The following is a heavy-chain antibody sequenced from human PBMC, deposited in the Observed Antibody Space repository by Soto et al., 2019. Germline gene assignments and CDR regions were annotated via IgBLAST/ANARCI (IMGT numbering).Heavy chain of an antibody. J-gene: IGHJ6*02. CDR2: ISYDGSNK. CDR3: AKERKGYDFWSGYRTYYYYYGMDV. V-gene: IGHV3-30*18. D-gene: IGHD3-3*01. Sequence: GGSLRLSCAASGFTFSSYGMHWVRQAPGKWLEWVAVISYDGSNKYYADSVKGRFTISRDNSKNTLYLQMNSLRAEDTAVYYCAKERKGYDFWSGYRTYYYYYGMDVWGQGTTVPVSS. CDR1: GFTFSSYG.